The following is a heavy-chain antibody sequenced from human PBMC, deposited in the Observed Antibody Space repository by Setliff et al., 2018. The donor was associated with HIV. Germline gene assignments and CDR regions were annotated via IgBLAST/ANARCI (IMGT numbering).Heavy chain of an antibody. D-gene: IGHD2-15*01. Sequence: PSETLSLTCTVTGGSISSGGFYWTWIRQHPGKGLEWIGYIYNTGSTYHSPSLESRVTISIDTSKNQFSLKLSSVTAADTAVYYCARDEVVVVAANPYNWFDPWGQGTLVTVSS. CDR3: ARDEVVVVAANPYNWFDP. V-gene: IGHV4-31*03. J-gene: IGHJ5*02. CDR1: GGSISSGGFY. CDR2: IYNTGST.